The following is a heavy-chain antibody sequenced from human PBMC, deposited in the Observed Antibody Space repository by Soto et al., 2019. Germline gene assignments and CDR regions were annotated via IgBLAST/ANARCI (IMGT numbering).Heavy chain of an antibody. J-gene: IGHJ5*02. Sequence: QVQLVQSGAEVKKPGSSVKVSCKASGGTFSSYTISWVRQAPGQGLEWMGRIIPILGIANYAQKFQGRVTITADESTSTAYMALSSLRSEDTAVYYCARAGYDILTGYSQGWFDLWGQGTLVTVSS. V-gene: IGHV1-69*02. CDR1: GGTFSSYT. D-gene: IGHD3-9*01. CDR2: IIPILGIA. CDR3: ARAGYDILTGYSQGWFDL.